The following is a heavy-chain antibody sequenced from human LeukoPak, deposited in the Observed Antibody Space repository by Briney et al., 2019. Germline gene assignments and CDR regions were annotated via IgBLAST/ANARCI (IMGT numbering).Heavy chain of an antibody. Sequence: PGGSLRLSCAASGFTFSSYAMSWVRQAPGRGLEWVSGITGSGGTTYYADSVKGRFTISRDNSKNRLYLQMNSLRAEDTAVYYCAREAEALLGFGDLFDSWGQGTLVTVSS. CDR1: GFTFSSYA. CDR2: ITGSGGTT. D-gene: IGHD3-10*01. CDR3: AREAEALLGFGDLFDS. J-gene: IGHJ4*02. V-gene: IGHV3-23*01.